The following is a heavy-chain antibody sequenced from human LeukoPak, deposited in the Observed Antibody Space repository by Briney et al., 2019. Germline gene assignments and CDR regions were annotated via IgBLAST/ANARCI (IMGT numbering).Heavy chain of an antibody. V-gene: IGHV1-69*05. D-gene: IGHD2-15*01. CDR3: ARMDCSGGSCYSDY. CDR2: IIPIFGTA. J-gene: IGHJ4*02. CDR1: GYTFTGNF. Sequence: SVRVSCKASGYTFTGNFMHWVRQAPGQGLEWMGRIIPIFGTANYAQKFQGRVTITTDESTSTAYMELSSLRSEDTAVYYCARMDCSGGSCYSDYWGQGTLVTVSS.